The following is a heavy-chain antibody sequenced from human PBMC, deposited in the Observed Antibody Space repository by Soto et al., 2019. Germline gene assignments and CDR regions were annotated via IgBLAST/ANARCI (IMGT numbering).Heavy chain of an antibody. Sequence: GGSLRHSCAASGVRFIDHYMDWVRQATGKGLEWVGRTRDKANSYTTEYAASVKGRFTISRDDSKNSLYLQMNSLKIEDTAVYYCARALTVAGPYYYYMDVWGKGTTVTVSS. CDR2: TRDKANSYTT. D-gene: IGHD6-19*01. CDR1: GVRFIDHY. J-gene: IGHJ6*03. CDR3: ARALTVAGPYYYYMDV. V-gene: IGHV3-72*01.